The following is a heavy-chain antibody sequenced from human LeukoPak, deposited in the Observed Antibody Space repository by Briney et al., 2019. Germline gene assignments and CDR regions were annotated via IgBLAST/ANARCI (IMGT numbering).Heavy chain of an antibody. CDR2: IIPIFGTA. J-gene: IGHJ5*02. CDR1: GGTFSSYA. V-gene: IGHV1-69*05. Sequence: SVKVSCKASGGTFSSYAISWVRQAPGQGLEWMGGIIPIFGTANYAQKLQGRVTITTDESTSTAYMELSSLRSEDTAVYYCARSYYDYVWGSYRPPFDPWGQGTLVTVSS. CDR3: ARSYYDYVWGSYRPPFDP. D-gene: IGHD3-16*02.